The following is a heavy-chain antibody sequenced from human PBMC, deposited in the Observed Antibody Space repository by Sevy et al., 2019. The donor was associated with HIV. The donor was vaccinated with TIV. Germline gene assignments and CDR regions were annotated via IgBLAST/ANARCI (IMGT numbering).Heavy chain of an antibody. V-gene: IGHV3-30*02. D-gene: IGHD3-10*01. CDR1: GFTFRSYG. CDR3: AKGLGMVQGALLSDDI. J-gene: IGHJ3*02. Sequence: GGSLRLSCAESGFTFRSYGMHWVRQAPGKGLEWVAFIRYDGSTKYYADSVKGRFTISRDNSKNTLYLQMNSLRGDDTSLYYCAKGLGMVQGALLSDDIWGQGTMVTVSS. CDR2: IRYDGSTK.